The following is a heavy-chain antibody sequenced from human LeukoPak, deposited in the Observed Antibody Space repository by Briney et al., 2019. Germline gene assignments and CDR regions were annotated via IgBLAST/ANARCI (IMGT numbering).Heavy chain of an antibody. CDR1: GYTLTELS. D-gene: IGHD5-18*01. CDR3: ATTPKSGYSYGLDY. J-gene: IGHJ4*02. Sequence: ASVKVSCKVPGYTLTELSMHWVRQAPGKGLEWMGGFDPEDGETIYAQKFQGRVTMTEDTSTDTAYMELSSLRSEDTAVYYCATTPKSGYSYGLDYWGQGTLVTVSS. CDR2: FDPEDGET. V-gene: IGHV1-24*01.